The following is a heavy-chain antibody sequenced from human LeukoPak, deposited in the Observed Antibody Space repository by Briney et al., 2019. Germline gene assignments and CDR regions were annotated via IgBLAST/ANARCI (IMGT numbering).Heavy chain of an antibody. CDR2: IYTGGNI. CDR3: ASCRWNYHCFQS. D-gene: IGHD1-7*01. V-gene: IGHV3-66*01. J-gene: IGHJ4*02. Sequence: PGGSLRLSCAASEFTVSSYYMTWVRQAPGKGLEWVSLIYTGGNIYYADSVKDRFTISRDISRNTLYLQMNSLRADDTAVYYCASCRWNYHCFQSWGQGTLVTVSS. CDR1: EFTVSSYY.